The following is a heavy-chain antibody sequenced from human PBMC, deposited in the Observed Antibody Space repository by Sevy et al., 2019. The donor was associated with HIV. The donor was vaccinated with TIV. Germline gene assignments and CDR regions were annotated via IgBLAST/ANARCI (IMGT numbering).Heavy chain of an antibody. J-gene: IGHJ4*02. Sequence: SETLSLTCAVSGGSFSGYFWNWIRQSPGKGLEWIGEINHTGSLKYNPSPKSRVTKSVDASKSQLSLHLRSVTAADTAVYYCARGRQAYVVVVPSTVPFDYWGRGTLVTVSS. CDR3: ARGRQAYVVVVPSTVPFDY. CDR2: INHTGSL. D-gene: IGHD2-2*01. V-gene: IGHV4-34*01. CDR1: GGSFSGYF.